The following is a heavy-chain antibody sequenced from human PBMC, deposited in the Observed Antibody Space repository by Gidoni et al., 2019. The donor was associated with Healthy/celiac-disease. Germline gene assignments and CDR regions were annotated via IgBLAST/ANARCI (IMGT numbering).Heavy chain of an antibody. CDR1: GFTFSSYA. Sequence: QVQLVASGGGVVQPGRSLRLSCAASGFTFSSYAMPWVRQAPGKGLEWVAVISYDGSNKYYADSVKGRFTISRENSKNTLYLQMNSLRAEDTAVYYCARARATVTSLTYYYGMDVWGQGTTVTVSS. CDR3: ARARATVTSLTYYYGMDV. J-gene: IGHJ6*02. D-gene: IGHD4-17*01. V-gene: IGHV3-30*04. CDR2: ISYDGSNK.